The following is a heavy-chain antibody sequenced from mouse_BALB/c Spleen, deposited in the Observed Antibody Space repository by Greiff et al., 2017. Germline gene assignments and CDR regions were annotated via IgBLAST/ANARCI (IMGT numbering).Heavy chain of an antibody. CDR2: INPYYGST. J-gene: IGHJ3*01. V-gene: IGHV1-39*01. Sequence: VQLKQTGPELVKPGASVKISCKASGYSFTDYIMLWVKQSHGKSLEWIGNINPYYGSTSYNLKFKGKATLTVDKSSSTAYMQLNSLTSEDSAVYYCAREGLRDPFAYWGQGTLVTVSA. CDR1: GYSFTDYI. CDR3: AREGLRDPFAY.